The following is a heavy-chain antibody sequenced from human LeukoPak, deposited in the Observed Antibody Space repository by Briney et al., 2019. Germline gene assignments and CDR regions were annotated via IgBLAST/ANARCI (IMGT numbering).Heavy chain of an antibody. Sequence: GGSLRLSCAASGFTISSNYMSWVRQAPGKGLEWVSVIYSCGSTYYADSVKGRFTISRDNSKNTLYLQMNSLRAEDAAVYYCAKAPGELRLRYFDYWGQGTLVTAAS. D-gene: IGHD3-10*01. V-gene: IGHV3-66*01. CDR1: GFTISSNY. CDR3: AKAPGELRLRYFDY. CDR2: IYSCGST. J-gene: IGHJ4*02.